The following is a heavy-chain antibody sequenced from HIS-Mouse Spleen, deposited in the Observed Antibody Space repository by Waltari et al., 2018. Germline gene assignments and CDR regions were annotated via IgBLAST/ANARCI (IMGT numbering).Heavy chain of an antibody. CDR3: ARGTPYYYDSSGYYGDAFDI. CDR1: GGSFSGYY. CDR2: INHSGST. D-gene: IGHD3-22*01. J-gene: IGHJ3*02. V-gene: IGHV4-34*01. Sequence: QVQLQQWGAGLLKPSETLSLTCAVYGGSFSGYYWSWIRQPPGKGLEWIGEINHSGSTNSNPSLKSRVTISVDTSKNQFSLKLSSVTAADTAVYYCARGTPYYYDSSGYYGDAFDIWGQGTMVTVSS.